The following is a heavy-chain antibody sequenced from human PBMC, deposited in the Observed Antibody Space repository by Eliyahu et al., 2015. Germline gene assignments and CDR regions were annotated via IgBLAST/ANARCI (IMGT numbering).Heavy chain of an antibody. CDR1: GGSFSGYY. J-gene: IGHJ6*03. D-gene: IGHD6-6*01. CDR2: INHTGST. Sequence: QVQLQQWGAGLLKPSETLSLTCAVYGGSFSGYYWSWIRQPPGKGLEGIGEINHTGSTNYNPSLKSRVTISVDTSKNQFSLKLSSVTAADTAVYYCARVWKIAARPKKGRGGDSLPGYYYMDVWGKGTTVTVSS. V-gene: IGHV4-34*01. CDR3: ARVWKIAARPKKGRGGDSLPGYYYMDV.